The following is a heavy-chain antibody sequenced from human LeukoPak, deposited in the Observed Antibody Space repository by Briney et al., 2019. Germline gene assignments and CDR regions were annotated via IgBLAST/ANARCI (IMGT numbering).Heavy chain of an antibody. CDR2: INWNGGST. CDR1: GFIIDDYG. V-gene: IGHV3-20*04. J-gene: IGHJ3*02. Sequence: GGSLRLSCAASGFIIDDYGMTWVRQAPGKGLEWVSCINWNGGSTGYADSVKGRFTISRDNAKNSLYLQMNSLRAEETALYYCARGRSYSGSYFDASDIWGQGTMVTVSS. D-gene: IGHD1-26*01. CDR3: ARGRSYSGSYFDASDI.